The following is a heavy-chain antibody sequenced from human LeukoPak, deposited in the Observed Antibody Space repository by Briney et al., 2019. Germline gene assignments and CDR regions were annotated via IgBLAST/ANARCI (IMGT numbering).Heavy chain of an antibody. J-gene: IGHJ5*02. CDR2: ISAYNGNT. D-gene: IGHD3-3*01. V-gene: IGHV1-18*01. CDR3: ARGSSVGYYDFWSGYWAGDWFDP. Sequence: GASVKVSCKASGYTFTSYGISWVRQAPGQGLEWMGWISAYNGNTNYAQKLQGRVTMTTDTSTSTAYMELRSLRPDDTAVYYCARGSSVGYYDFWSGYWAGDWFDPWGQGTLVTVSS. CDR1: GYTFTSYG.